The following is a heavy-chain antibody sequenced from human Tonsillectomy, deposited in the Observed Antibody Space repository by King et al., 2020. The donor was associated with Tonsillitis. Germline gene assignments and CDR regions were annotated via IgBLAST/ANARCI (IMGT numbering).Heavy chain of an antibody. CDR2: ISAYNGNT. J-gene: IGHJ6*02. V-gene: IGHV1-18*01. D-gene: IGHD2-2*03. CDR3: ARVDIVVVKQAYYSGIDV. Sequence: VQLVESGAEVKKPGASVKVSCKASGYTFTSYGISWVRQAPGQGLEWMGCISAYNGNTNYAQKLKGRVTMTTDTSTSTAYMELRSLRYDDTAVYYCARVDIVVVKQAYYSGIDVWGQGTTVTVSS. CDR1: GYTFTSYG.